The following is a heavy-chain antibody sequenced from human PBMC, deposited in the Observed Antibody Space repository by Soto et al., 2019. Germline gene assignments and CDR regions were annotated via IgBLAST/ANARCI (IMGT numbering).Heavy chain of an antibody. J-gene: IGHJ3*01. V-gene: IGHV3-48*01. CDR2: IGIGSSTK. Sequence: GGSLRLSSAASGFTFRNYGVNWVRQAPGKGLEWVSYIGIGSSTKYYADSVKGRFTISRDNAKNSLYLQMNSLRAEDTAVYYCARDQLYYNDISGRPLNAFDVWGQGTMVTVSS. CDR1: GFTFRNYG. D-gene: IGHD3-22*01. CDR3: ARDQLYYNDISGRPLNAFDV.